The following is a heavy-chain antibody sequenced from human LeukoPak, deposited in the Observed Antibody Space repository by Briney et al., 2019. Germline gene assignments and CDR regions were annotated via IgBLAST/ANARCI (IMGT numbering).Heavy chain of an antibody. CDR2: LTGGGGVT. CDR3: AKLKWLTTGNFDY. Sequence: QPGGSLRLSCAASGFTFSSNAMSWVRQAPGKGLEWVSALTGGGGVTHYADSVKGRFTISRDNSKNTLYLQMTSLRAEDTAIYYCAKLKWLTTGNFDYWGQGTPVTVSS. D-gene: IGHD5-12*01. CDR1: GFTFSSNA. J-gene: IGHJ4*02. V-gene: IGHV3-23*01.